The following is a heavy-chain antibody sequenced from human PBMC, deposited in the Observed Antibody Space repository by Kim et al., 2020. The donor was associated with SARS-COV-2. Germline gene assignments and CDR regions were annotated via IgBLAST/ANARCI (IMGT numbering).Heavy chain of an antibody. CDR2: IIPIFGTA. V-gene: IGHV1-69*13. J-gene: IGHJ4*02. CDR3: ASPSVAGDTAMKHFDY. CDR1: GGTFSSYA. Sequence: SVKVSCKASGGTFSSYAISWVRQAPGQGLECMGGIIPIFGTANYAQKFQGRVTITADESTSTAYMELSSLRSEDTAVYYCASPSVAGDTAMKHFDYWGQGTLVAVSS. D-gene: IGHD5-18*01.